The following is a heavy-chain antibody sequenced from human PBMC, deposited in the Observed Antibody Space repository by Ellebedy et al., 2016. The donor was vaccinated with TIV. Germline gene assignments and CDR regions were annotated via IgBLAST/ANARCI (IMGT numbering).Heavy chain of an antibody. V-gene: IGHV4-39*01. CDR1: GGSISSSSYY. J-gene: IGHJ3*02. Sequence: MPGGSLRLSCTVSGGSISSSSYYWGWIRQPPGKGLEWIGSIYYSGSTYYNPSLKSRVTISVDTSKNQFSLKLSSVTAADTAVYYCATQSYYGFWSGYYRGDNDAFDIWGQGTMVTVSS. D-gene: IGHD3-3*01. CDR3: ATQSYYGFWSGYYRGDNDAFDI. CDR2: IYYSGST.